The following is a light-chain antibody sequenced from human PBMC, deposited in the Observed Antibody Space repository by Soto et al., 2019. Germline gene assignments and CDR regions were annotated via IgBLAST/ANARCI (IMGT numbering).Light chain of an antibody. CDR1: QSLSSSY. CDR3: QEYGTSRT. Sequence: EIVLTQSPGALSLSPGEGATLSCRASQSLSSSYVAWYQQKVGQPPRLLIYGASNRATGIPDRFSGSWSGTEFTLTISRLEPEDFAVYYCQEYGTSRTFGQGTKVDIK. V-gene: IGKV3-20*01. J-gene: IGKJ1*01. CDR2: GAS.